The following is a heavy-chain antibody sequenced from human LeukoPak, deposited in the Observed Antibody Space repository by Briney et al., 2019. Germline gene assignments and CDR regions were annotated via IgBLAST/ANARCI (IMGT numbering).Heavy chain of an antibody. CDR1: GASLTRPTYY. V-gene: IGHV4-61*01. CDR3: ARFKSGGFSYFDS. J-gene: IGHJ4*02. CDR2: LFSTGSA. Sequence: SETLSLTCSVSGASLTRPTYYQWSWLRQPPGKGLGLIGSLFSTGSATLNPSLKSRVTMSLDTSKSQFSLKLSSVTAEDSAVYYCARFKSGGFSYFDSWGQGTLVAVSS. D-gene: IGHD3-3*01.